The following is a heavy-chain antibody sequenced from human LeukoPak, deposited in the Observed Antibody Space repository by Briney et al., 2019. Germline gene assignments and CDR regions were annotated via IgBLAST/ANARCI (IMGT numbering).Heavy chain of an antibody. CDR1: GGSFSGYY. CDR2: INHSGST. Sequence: SETLSLTCAVYGGSFSGYYWSGIGQPPGKGLEWIGEINHSGSTNYHPSLKSRVTISVDTSKTQFSLRLTSVTPADTAVYYCARYNWNIPFYFDYWGLGTLVTVSS. D-gene: IGHD1/OR15-1a*01. CDR3: ARYNWNIPFYFDY. J-gene: IGHJ4*02. V-gene: IGHV4-34*01.